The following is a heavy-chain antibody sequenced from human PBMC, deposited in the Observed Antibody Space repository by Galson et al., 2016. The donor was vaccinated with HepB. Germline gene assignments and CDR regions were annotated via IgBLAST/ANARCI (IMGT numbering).Heavy chain of an antibody. CDR2: IWYDESDK. J-gene: IGHJ4*02. V-gene: IGHV3-33*08. CDR3: AREEAGDYHFDY. CDR1: GFTFSSYA. Sequence: SLRLSCAASGFTFSSYAMHWVRQAPGKGLEWVARIWYDESDKLYVDSVKDRFTISRDDSKNTLDLQMNSLRAEDTAVYHCAREEAGDYHFDYWGQGTLVTVSS. D-gene: IGHD7-27*01.